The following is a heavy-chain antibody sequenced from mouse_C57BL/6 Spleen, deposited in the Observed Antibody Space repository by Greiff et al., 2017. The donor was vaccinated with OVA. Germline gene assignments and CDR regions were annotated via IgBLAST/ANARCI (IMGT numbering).Heavy chain of an antibody. CDR3: ARNYAMDY. CDR1: GYALSSSW. CDR2: IYPGDGNT. J-gene: IGHJ4*01. Sequence: QVQLKESGPDLVKPGASVKISCKASGYALSSSWLNWVKQRPGKGLEWIGRIYPGDGNTNYNGKFKGKATLTADKSSSTAYMQLSSLTSEDSAVYFCARNYAMDYWGQGTSVTVSS. V-gene: IGHV1-82*01.